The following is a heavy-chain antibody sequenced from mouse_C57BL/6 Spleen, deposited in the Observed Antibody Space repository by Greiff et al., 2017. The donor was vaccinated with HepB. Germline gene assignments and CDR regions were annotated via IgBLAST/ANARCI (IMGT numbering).Heavy chain of an antibody. CDR1: GFTFSNYW. CDR3: TGGYPFAY. CDR2: IRLKSDNYAT. J-gene: IGHJ3*01. D-gene: IGHD1-2*01. Sequence: EVQVVESGGGLVQPGGSMKLSCVASGFTFSNYWMNWVRQSPEKGLEWVAQIRLKSDNYATHYAESVKGRFTISRDDSKSSVYLQMNNLRAEDTGIYYCTGGYPFAYWGQGTLVTVSA. V-gene: IGHV6-3*01.